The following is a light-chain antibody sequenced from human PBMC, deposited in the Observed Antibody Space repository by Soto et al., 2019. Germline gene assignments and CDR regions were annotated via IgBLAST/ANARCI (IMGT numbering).Light chain of an antibody. CDR3: QQYNSYST. CDR1: QSISSH. Sequence: DIRMTQSPSSLSASVGDTVTITCRASQSISSHLNWYQQKPGKAPVLLIYDASTLQGGVPSRFSGSGSGTEFTLTISSLQPDDFATYYCQQYNSYSTFGQGTKVDIK. J-gene: IGKJ1*01. CDR2: DAS. V-gene: IGKV1-5*01.